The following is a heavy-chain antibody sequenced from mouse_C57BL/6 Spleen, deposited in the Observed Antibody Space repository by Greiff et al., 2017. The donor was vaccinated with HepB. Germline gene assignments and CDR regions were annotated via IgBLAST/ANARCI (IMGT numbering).Heavy chain of an antibody. V-gene: IGHV1-80*01. D-gene: IGHD2-4*01. CDR1: GYAFSSYW. CDR3: ARSDDYDGDFDY. CDR2: IYPGDGDT. Sequence: QVQLQQSGAELVKPGASVKISCKASGYAFSSYWMNWVKRRPGKGLEWIGQIYPGDGDTNYNGKFKGKATLTADKSSSTAYMQLSSLTSEDSAVYLCARSDDYDGDFDYWGQGTTLTVSS. J-gene: IGHJ2*01.